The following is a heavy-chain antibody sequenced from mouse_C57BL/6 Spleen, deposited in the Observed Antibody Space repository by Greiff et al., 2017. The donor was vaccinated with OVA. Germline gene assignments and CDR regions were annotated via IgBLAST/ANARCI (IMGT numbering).Heavy chain of an antibody. Sequence: EVNLVESGGGLVKPGGSLKLSCAASGFTFSDYGMHWVRQAPEKGLEWVAYISSGSSTIYYADTVKGRFTISRDNAKNTLFLQMTSLRSEDTAMYYCANYYGSSPYAMDYWGQGTSVTVSS. D-gene: IGHD1-1*01. CDR2: ISSGSSTI. J-gene: IGHJ4*01. V-gene: IGHV5-17*01. CDR1: GFTFSDYG. CDR3: ANYYGSSPYAMDY.